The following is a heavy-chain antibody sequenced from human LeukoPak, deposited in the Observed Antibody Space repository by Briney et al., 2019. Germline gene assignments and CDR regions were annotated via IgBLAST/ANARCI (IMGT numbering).Heavy chain of an antibody. V-gene: IGHV1-46*01. J-gene: IGHJ3*02. D-gene: IGHD3-22*01. CDR1: GYTFTNYY. Sequence: ASVKVSCKASGYTFTNYYIHWVRQAPGQGLEWMGIINPSGGRTSYAQKFQGRVTMTRDTSTSTVYMELSSLRSEDTAMYYCARGHYFDSSGDAFDIWGQGTMVTVSS. CDR3: ARGHYFDSSGDAFDI. CDR2: INPSGGRT.